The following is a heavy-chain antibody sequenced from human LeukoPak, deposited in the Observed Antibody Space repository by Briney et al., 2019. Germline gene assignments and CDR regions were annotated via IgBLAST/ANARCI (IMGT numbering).Heavy chain of an antibody. V-gene: IGHV3-7*04. CDR2: INQDGSEQ. J-gene: IGHJ4*02. Sequence: PGGSLRPSCAASGFTFSVYWMTWVRQAPGKGLEWVANINQDGSEQYYVDSVKGRFTMSRDNAKNSLYLQMNSLRAEDTAVYYCARFPRILDYWGQGTLVTVSS. CDR3: ARFPRILDY. CDR1: GFTFSVYW.